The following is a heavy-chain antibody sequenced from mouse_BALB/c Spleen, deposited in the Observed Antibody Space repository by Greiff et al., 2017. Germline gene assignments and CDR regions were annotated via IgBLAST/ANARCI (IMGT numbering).Heavy chain of an antibody. CDR1: GYTFTSYT. J-gene: IGHJ4*01. D-gene: IGHD2-2*01. CDR2: INPSSGYT. V-gene: IGHV1-4*02. Sequence: QVQLKQSAAELARPGASVKMSCKASGYTFTSYTMHWVKQRPGQGLEWIGYINPSSGYTEYNQKFKDKTTLTADKSSSTAYMQLSSLTSEDSAVYYCARWGALWLRQDYYAMDYWGQGTSVTVSS. CDR3: ARWGALWLRQDYYAMDY.